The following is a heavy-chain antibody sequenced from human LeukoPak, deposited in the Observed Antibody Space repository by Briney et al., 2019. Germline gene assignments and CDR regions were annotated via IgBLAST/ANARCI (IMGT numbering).Heavy chain of an antibody. CDR1: GYTFTSYG. CDR3: ARDRGYHILTGYEKFDY. V-gene: IGHV1-18*04. J-gene: IGHJ4*02. D-gene: IGHD3-9*01. CDR2: ISAYNGNT. Sequence: GASVKVSCKASGYTFTSYGISWVRQAPGQGLEWMGWISAYNGNTNYAQKLQGRVTMTTDTSTSTAYMELRSLRSDDTAVYYCARDRGYHILTGYEKFDYWGQGTLVTVSS.